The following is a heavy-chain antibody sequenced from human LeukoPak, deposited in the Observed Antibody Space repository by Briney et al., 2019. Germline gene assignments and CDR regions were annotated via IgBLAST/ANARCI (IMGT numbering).Heavy chain of an antibody. CDR3: ARDREDYYDGSGYPFDY. CDR2: ISSSSSTI. V-gene: IGHV3-48*01. CDR1: GLTFSSYS. Sequence: GGSLRLSCAASGLTFSSYSMNWVRQAPGKGLEWVSYISSSSSTIYYADSVKGRFTISRDNAKNSLYLQMNSLRAEDTAVYYCARDREDYYDGSGYPFDYWGQGTLVTVSS. D-gene: IGHD3-22*01. J-gene: IGHJ4*02.